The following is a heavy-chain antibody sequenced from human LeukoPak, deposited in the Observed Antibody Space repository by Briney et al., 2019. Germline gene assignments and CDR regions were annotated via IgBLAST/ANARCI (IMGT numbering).Heavy chain of an antibody. CDR2: IYTSGST. D-gene: IGHD3-10*01. Sequence: SETLSLTCTVSGGSISIYYWTWIRQPAGKGLEWIGRIYTSGSTNYNPSLRSRVTMSVDTSKNQFSLKLSSVTAADTAVYYCARGMVRGADFYYYYMGVWGKGTTVTISS. CDR1: GGSISIYY. J-gene: IGHJ6*03. V-gene: IGHV4-4*07. CDR3: ARGMVRGADFYYYYMGV.